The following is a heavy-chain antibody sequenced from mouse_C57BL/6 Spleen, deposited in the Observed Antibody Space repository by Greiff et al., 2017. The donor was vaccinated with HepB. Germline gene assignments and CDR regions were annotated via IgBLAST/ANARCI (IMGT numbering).Heavy chain of an antibody. V-gene: IGHV5-17*01. CDR3: ARQHYSTLFAY. CDR1: GFTFSDYG. J-gene: IGHJ3*01. CDR2: ISSGSSTI. Sequence: EVQLQESGGGLVKPGGSLKLSCAASGFTFSDYGMHWVRQAPEKGLEWVAYISSGSSTIYDADTVKGRFTISRDNAKNTLFLQMTSLRSEDTAMYYCARQHYSTLFAYWGQGTLVTVSA. D-gene: IGHD2-5*01.